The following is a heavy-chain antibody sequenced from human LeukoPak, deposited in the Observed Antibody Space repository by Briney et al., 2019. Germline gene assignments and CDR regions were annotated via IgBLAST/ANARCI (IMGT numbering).Heavy chain of an antibody. J-gene: IGHJ4*02. V-gene: IGHV4-59*01. CDR2: IYYSGTT. D-gene: IGHD6-13*01. Sequence: SETLSLTCTVSGGSISSYYWSWIRQTPGEGLEWIGYIYYSGTTNYNPSLKSRVTMSVDTSKNQFSLNLSSVTAADTAVYYCARGGSSSSLNHFDYWGQGTLATLSP. CDR1: GGSISSYY. CDR3: ARGGSSSSLNHFDY.